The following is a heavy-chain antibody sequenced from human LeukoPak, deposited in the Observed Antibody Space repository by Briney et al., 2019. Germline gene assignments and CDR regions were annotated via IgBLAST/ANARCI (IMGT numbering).Heavy chain of an antibody. CDR2: IYYSGST. CDR1: GGSISSSSYY. CDR3: ARLLLWFGELLFGYFDY. J-gene: IGHJ4*03. D-gene: IGHD3-10*01. Sequence: KPSETLSLTCTVSGGSISSSSYYWGWIRQPPGKGLEWIGSIYYSGSTYYHPSLKSRVTISVDTSKNQFSLKLSSVTAADTAVYYCARLLLWFGELLFGYFDYWGQGPWSPSPQ. V-gene: IGHV4-39*01.